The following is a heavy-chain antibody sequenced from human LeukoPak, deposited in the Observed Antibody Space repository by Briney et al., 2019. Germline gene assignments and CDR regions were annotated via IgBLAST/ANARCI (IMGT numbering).Heavy chain of an antibody. CDR2: IKQDGSEK. D-gene: IGHD6-13*01. V-gene: IGHV3-7*01. CDR3: GAGQRMYYFDY. Sequence: GGSLRLSCAASGFTSSSYWMSWVRQAPGKGLEWVANIKQDGSEKYYVDSVKGRFTISRDNAKNSLYLQMNSLRAEDTAVYYCGAGQRMYYFDYWGQGTLVTVSS. J-gene: IGHJ4*02. CDR1: GFTSSSYW.